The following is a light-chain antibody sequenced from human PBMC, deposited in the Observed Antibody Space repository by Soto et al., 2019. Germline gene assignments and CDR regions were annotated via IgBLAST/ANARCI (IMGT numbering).Light chain of an antibody. Sequence: QSVLTQPASVSGSPGQSITISCTGTSSNVGSYDLVSWYQQHPGEAPKLMIYEGTKRPSGVSNRFSGSKSANTASLTISGLQPEDAADYYCCSYAGSDTMICGGGTKRTVL. CDR3: CSYAGSDTMI. CDR1: SSNVGSYDL. J-gene: IGLJ2*01. V-gene: IGLV2-23*01. CDR2: EGT.